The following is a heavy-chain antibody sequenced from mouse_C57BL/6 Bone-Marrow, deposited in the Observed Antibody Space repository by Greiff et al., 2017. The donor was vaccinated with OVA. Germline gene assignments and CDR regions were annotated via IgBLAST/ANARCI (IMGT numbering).Heavy chain of an antibody. CDR2: IRSKSNNYAT. Sequence: EVHLVESGGGLVQPKGSLKLSCAASGFSFNTYAMNWVRQAPGKGLEWVARIRSKSNNYATYYADSVKDRFTISRDDSESMLYLQMNNLKTEDTAMYYCVRHGAIYYDYDGGYYAMDYWGQGTSVTVSS. V-gene: IGHV10-1*01. D-gene: IGHD2-4*01. CDR1: GFSFNTYA. J-gene: IGHJ4*01. CDR3: VRHGAIYYDYDGGYYAMDY.